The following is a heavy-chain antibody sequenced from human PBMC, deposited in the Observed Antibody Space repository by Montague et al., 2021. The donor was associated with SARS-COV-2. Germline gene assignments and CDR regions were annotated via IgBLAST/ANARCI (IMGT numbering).Heavy chain of an antibody. D-gene: IGHD2-15*01. Sequence: SETLSLTCTVSGGSISSGSYCGWLRQPAGKRLEWIGTNDHSGTTXYTPSLKSRVTISVDTSKHQVSLKLSSVTAADTAAYYCASHCGGGRCYFGMDVWGQGTTVTVSS. CDR1: GGSISSGSY. CDR2: NDHSGTT. CDR3: ASHCGGGRCYFGMDV. V-gene: IGHV4-38-2*02. J-gene: IGHJ6*02.